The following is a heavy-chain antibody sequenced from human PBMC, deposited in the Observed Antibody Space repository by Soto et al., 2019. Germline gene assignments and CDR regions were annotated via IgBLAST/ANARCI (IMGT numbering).Heavy chain of an antibody. CDR1: GGTFSSYA. J-gene: IGHJ6*02. CDR3: FRENYFSYHGMDV. V-gene: IGHV1-69*06. Sequence: SVKVSCKASGGTFSSYAISWVRQAPGQGLEWMGGIIPIFGTANYAQKFQGRVTITADKSTSTAYMELSSLKIEDTAVYYCFRENYFSYHGMDVWGQGTTVTVSS. D-gene: IGHD1-26*01. CDR2: IIPIFGTA.